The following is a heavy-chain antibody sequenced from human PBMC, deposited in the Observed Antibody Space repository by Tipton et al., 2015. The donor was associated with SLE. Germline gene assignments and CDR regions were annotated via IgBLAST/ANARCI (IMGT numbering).Heavy chain of an antibody. CDR1: GGSISSYY. J-gene: IGHJ3*02. V-gene: IGHV4-59*01. Sequence: TLSLTCTVSGGSISSYYWSWIRLPPGKGLEWIWYIYYSVSTNYNPSLKSRVTISVDTSKNQFSLKLSSVTASDTAVYYCARVKESDYYDSAHAFDIWGQGRIVTVS. CDR3: ARVKESDYYDSAHAFDI. CDR2: IYYSVST. D-gene: IGHD3-22*01.